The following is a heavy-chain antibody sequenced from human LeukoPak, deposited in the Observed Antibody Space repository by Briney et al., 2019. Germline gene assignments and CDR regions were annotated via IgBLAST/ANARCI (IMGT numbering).Heavy chain of an antibody. V-gene: IGHV1-69*05. J-gene: IGHJ4*02. Sequence: SVKVSCKASGGTFSSYAISWVRQAPGQGLEWMGGIIPIFGTANYAQKFQGRVTITTDESTSTAYMELSSLRSEDTAVYYCAREGSPGFYSFDYWGQGTLVTVSS. CDR1: GGTFSSYA. CDR2: IIPIFGTA. CDR3: AREGSPGFYSFDY. D-gene: IGHD1-26*01.